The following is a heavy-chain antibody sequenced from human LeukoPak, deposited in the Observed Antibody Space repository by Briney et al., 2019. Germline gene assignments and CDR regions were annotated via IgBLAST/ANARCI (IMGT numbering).Heavy chain of an antibody. D-gene: IGHD5-24*01. J-gene: IGHJ4*02. Sequence: SVKVSCKASGGTFSSYAISWVRQAPGQGLEWMGRIIPIFGTANYAQKFQGRVTITADKSTSTAYMELSSLRSEDTAVYYCARDVASLGGMATTPFDYWGQGTLVTVSS. CDR1: GGTFSSYA. CDR3: ARDVASLGGMATTPFDY. CDR2: IIPIFGTA. V-gene: IGHV1-69*06.